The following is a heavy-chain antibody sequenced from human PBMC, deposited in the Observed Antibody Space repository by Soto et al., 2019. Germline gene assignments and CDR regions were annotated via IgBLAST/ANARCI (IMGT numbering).Heavy chain of an antibody. CDR3: GRAPQFSRGWNGGFES. V-gene: IGHV4-34*01. CDR2: ISHSGST. J-gene: IGHJ4*02. Sequence: SETLSLTCAVYGGSFSDYYWSWIRQPPGKGLEWIGEISHSGSTNYNPSLKSRVTISVDTSKNQFSLNLSSVTAADTALYYCGRAPQFSRGWNGGFESWGLGTLVTVSS. CDR1: GGSFSDYY. D-gene: IGHD1-1*01.